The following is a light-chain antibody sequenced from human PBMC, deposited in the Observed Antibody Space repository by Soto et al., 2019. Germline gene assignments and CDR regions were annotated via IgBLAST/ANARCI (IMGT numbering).Light chain of an antibody. CDR1: QRISSSY. CDR3: QQYCSSPPIT. CDR2: GAS. Sequence: ELVLTQSPGTLSLSSGEKATLSCRASQRISSSYLDWYQQKPGQAPRLLIYGASSRATGIPDRFSGSGSGTDFTLTISRLEPEDFAVYYCQQYCSSPPITFGQGTRLEIK. J-gene: IGKJ5*01. V-gene: IGKV3-20*01.